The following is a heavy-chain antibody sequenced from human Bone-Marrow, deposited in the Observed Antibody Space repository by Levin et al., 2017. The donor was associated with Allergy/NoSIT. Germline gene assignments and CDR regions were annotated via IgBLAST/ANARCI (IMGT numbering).Heavy chain of an antibody. CDR1: GFTFSSYA. V-gene: IGHV3-23*01. D-gene: IGHD6-19*01. Sequence: LSLTCAASGFTFSSYAMSWVRQAPGKGLEWVSAISGSGGSTYYADSVKGRFTISRDNSKNTLYLQMNSLRAEDTAVYYCAKATGYSSGPGDYWGQGTLVTVSS. CDR3: AKATGYSSGPGDY. CDR2: ISGSGGST. J-gene: IGHJ4*02.